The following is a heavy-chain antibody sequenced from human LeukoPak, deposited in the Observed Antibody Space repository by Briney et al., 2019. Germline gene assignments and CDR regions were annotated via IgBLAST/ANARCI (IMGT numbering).Heavy chain of an antibody. CDR3: ARPLANLPTDDAFDI. Sequence: GESLKISCYSSGYSFTSYWIGWVRQMPGKGLEWMGIIYPGDSDTRYSPSFQGQVTISADKSISTAYLQWSSLKASDTAMYYCARPLANLPTDDAFDIWGQGTMVTVSS. J-gene: IGHJ3*02. CDR2: IYPGDSDT. V-gene: IGHV5-51*01. D-gene: IGHD1-1*01. CDR1: GYSFTSYW.